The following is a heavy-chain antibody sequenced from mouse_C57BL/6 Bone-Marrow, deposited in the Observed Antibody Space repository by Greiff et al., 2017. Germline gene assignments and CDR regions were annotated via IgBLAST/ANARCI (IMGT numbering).Heavy chain of an antibody. J-gene: IGHJ3*01. CDR2: INPNNGGT. CDR1: GYTFTDYY. CDR3: ARKVDSSGFWFAY. Sequence: VQLQQSGPELVKPGASVKISCKASGYTFTDYYMNWVKQSHGKSLEWIGDINPNNGGTSYNQKFKGKATLTVDKSSRTAYMELRSLTSEDSAVYYCARKVDSSGFWFAYWGQGTLVTVSA. D-gene: IGHD3-2*02. V-gene: IGHV1-26*01.